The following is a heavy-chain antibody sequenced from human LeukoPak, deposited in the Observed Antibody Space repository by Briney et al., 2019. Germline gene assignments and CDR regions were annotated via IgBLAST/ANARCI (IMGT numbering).Heavy chain of an antibody. CDR3: ARARAGKQLVPRGYYFDY. D-gene: IGHD6-6*01. Sequence: GASVKVSCKASGYTFTSYDINWVRQATGQGLEWMGWMSPNSGNTGYAQKFQGRVTMTRNTSISTAYMELSSLRSEYTAVYYCARARAGKQLVPRGYYFDYWGQGTLVTVSS. J-gene: IGHJ4*02. CDR1: GYTFTSYD. V-gene: IGHV1-8*01. CDR2: MSPNSGNT.